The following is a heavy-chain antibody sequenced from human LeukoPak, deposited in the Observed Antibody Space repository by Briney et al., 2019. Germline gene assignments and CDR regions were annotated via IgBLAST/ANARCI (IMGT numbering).Heavy chain of an antibody. J-gene: IGHJ3*02. D-gene: IGHD2-8*01. CDR3: ARDRGVPGPGNALDI. CDR2: VKPNSGDS. CDR1: GYTFTNYH. V-gene: IGHV1-2*06. Sequence: ASVRVSCKASGYTFTNYHMHWVRPAPGQGLEWMGLVKPNSGDSDFIQKFRGRVTVTTDVSTTTIHMELNNLRSDDTAVFYCARDRGVPGPGNALDIWGQGTMVTVCS.